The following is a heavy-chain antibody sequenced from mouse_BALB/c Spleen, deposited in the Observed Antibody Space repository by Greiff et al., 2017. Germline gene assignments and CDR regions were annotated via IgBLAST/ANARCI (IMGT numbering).Heavy chain of an antibody. J-gene: IGHJ1*01. CDR2: IDPANGNT. CDR3: ASSMITRPFDV. D-gene: IGHD2-4*01. V-gene: IGHV14-3*02. Sequence: EGKLQESGAELVKPGASVKLSCTASGFNIKDTYMHWVKQRPEQGLEWIGRIDPANGNTKYDPKFQGKATITADTSSNTAYLQLSSLTSEDTAVYYCASSMITRPFDVWGAGTTVTVSS. CDR1: GFNIKDTY.